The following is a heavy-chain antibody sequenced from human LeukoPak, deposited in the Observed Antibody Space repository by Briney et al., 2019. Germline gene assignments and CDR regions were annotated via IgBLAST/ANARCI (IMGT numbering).Heavy chain of an antibody. Sequence: PGGSLRLSCAASGFTFSSYEMNWVRQAPGKGLEWVSYISSSGSTIYYADSVKGRFTISRDNAKNSLYLQMNSLRAEDTAVYYCARDQQWLVHWFDPWGQGTLVTISS. J-gene: IGHJ5*02. CDR3: ARDQQWLVHWFDP. CDR2: ISSSGSTI. D-gene: IGHD6-19*01. V-gene: IGHV3-48*03. CDR1: GFTFSSYE.